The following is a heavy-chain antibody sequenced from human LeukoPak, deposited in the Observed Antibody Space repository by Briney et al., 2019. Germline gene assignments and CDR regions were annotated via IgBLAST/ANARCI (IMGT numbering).Heavy chain of an antibody. J-gene: IGHJ4*02. Sequence: GGSLRLSCAASGFTFSSYAMSWVRQAPGKGLEWVSTISSSGDSTYYADSVKGRFTISRDNSKNTLYLQMSSLRAEDTAVYYRARAKYCSAGTCYFDYWGQGTLVTVSS. CDR2: ISSSGDST. CDR3: ARAKYCSAGTCYFDY. D-gene: IGHD2-15*01. CDR1: GFTFSSYA. V-gene: IGHV3-23*01.